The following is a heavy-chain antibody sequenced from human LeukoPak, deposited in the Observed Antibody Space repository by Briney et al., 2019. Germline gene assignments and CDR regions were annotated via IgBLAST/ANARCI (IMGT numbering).Heavy chain of an antibody. D-gene: IGHD6-13*01. CDR2: ISSSSSTI. CDR3: ARAGITTTGPLFQH. J-gene: IGHJ1*01. CDR1: GLTFSSYS. Sequence: PSGGSLRLSCAASGLTFSSYSMNWVRQAPGKGLEWVSYISSSSSTIYYADSVKGRFTISRDNAKSSLYLQMNSLRAEDTAVYYCARAGITTTGPLFQHWGQGTLVTVSS. V-gene: IGHV3-48*01.